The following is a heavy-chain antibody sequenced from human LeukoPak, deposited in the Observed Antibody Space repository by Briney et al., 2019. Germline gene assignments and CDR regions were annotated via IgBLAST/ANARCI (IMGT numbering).Heavy chain of an antibody. V-gene: IGHV3-21*04. Sequence: PGGSLRLSCAASGFTVSYNYIYWVRQAPGKGLEWVSSIGSSSRYIYYADSVKGRFTISRDNDNNSVYLQMNSLRAEDTAVYFCARDCSSSAFDIWGHGTTVTVSS. CDR2: IGSSSRYI. CDR1: GFTVSYNY. D-gene: IGHD2-15*01. J-gene: IGHJ3*02. CDR3: ARDCSSSAFDI.